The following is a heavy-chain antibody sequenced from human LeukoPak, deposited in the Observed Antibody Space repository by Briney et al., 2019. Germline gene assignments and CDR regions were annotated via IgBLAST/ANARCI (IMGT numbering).Heavy chain of an antibody. CDR1: GYSFISHW. CDR3: ARHKPDAREYYFDY. Sequence: GESLKISCKGSGYSFISHWIGWVRQMPGKGLEWMGIMYPGDSDTRYSPSFQGQVTISADKSISTAYLQWSSLKASDTAIYYCARHKPDAREYYFDYWGQGTLVTVSS. D-gene: IGHD2-2*01. V-gene: IGHV5-51*01. CDR2: MYPGDSDT. J-gene: IGHJ4*02.